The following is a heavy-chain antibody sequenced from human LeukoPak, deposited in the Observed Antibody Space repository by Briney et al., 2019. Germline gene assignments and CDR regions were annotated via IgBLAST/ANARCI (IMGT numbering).Heavy chain of an antibody. J-gene: IGHJ4*02. Sequence: GGSLRLSCAASGCTFDDYGMTWVRQAPGKGLEWVSGINWNGGSTGYADSVKDRFTISRDHAKKSLYLQMNSLRAEDTALYYCARDRVIAAVRPASFDYWGQGTLVTVSS. CDR1: GCTFDDYG. V-gene: IGHV3-20*04. CDR3: ARDRVIAAVRPASFDY. CDR2: INWNGGST. D-gene: IGHD6-13*01.